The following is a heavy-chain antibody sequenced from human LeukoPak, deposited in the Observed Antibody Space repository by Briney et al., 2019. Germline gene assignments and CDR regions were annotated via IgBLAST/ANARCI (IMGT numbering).Heavy chain of an antibody. J-gene: IGHJ3*02. CDR1: GYTFTNYG. CDR3: AKESPLHGVDI. V-gene: IGHV1-18*01. Sequence: ASLKVSCKASGYTFTNYGINWVRQAPGQGLEWMGWISAYNGNTNYAQTLQDRVTITTDTPTSTAYMELRSLRFEDTGLYYCAKESPLHGVDIWGQGTMVTVSS. CDR2: ISAYNGNT. D-gene: IGHD3-16*01.